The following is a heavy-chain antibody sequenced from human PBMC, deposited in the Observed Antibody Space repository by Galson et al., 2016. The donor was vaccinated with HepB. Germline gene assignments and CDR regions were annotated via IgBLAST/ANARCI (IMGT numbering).Heavy chain of an antibody. CDR2: IIPILPSP. Sequence: SVKVSCKASGIRITHYAFSWVRQAPSQGLEWMGTIIPILPSPYSAPNFDGIVTITADESTNTVHMEQSSLTADDTAVYYCARGGDGSDGSCLTTGFDPWGPGTLVAVSS. J-gene: IGHJ5*02. D-gene: IGHD2-15*01. CDR1: GIRITHYA. V-gene: IGHV1-69*13. CDR3: ARGGDGSDGSCLTTGFDP.